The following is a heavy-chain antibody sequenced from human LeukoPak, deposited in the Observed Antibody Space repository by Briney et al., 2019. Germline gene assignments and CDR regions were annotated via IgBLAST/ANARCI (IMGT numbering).Heavy chain of an antibody. V-gene: IGHV1-2*02. CDR1: GYTFTGYY. Sequence: ASVKVSCKASGYTFTGYYMHWVRQAPGQGLEWMGWINPNSGGTNYAQKFQGRVTMTRDMSISTAYMELSRLRSDDTAVYYCARADIVVVPARYNWFDPWGQGTLVTVSS. J-gene: IGHJ5*02. D-gene: IGHD2-2*01. CDR3: ARADIVVVPARYNWFDP. CDR2: INPNSGGT.